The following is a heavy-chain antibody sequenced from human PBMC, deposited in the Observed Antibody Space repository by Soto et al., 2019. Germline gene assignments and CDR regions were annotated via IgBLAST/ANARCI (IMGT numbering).Heavy chain of an antibody. CDR3: ARDTRPHYYDSSGYYHDY. D-gene: IGHD3-22*01. Sequence: AAVKVSCKASGYTFTSYGISWVRQAPEQGLEWMGWISAYNGNTNYAQKLQGRVTMTTDTSTSTAYMELRSLRSDDTAVYYCARDTRPHYYDSSGYYHDYWGQGTLVTVSS. J-gene: IGHJ4*02. CDR2: ISAYNGNT. CDR1: GYTFTSYG. V-gene: IGHV1-18*04.